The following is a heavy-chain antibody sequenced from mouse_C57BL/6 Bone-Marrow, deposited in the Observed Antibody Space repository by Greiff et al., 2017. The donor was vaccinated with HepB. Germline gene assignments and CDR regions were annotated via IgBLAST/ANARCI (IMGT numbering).Heavy chain of an antibody. CDR3: SADSAVYYCAWSYYSSYGSFAY. CDR1: YTFSRRVH. D-gene: IGHD2-5*01. J-gene: IGHJ3*01. CDR2: GQGLEWIG. Sequence: QVQLQQSGPELARPWASVKISCQAFYTFSRRVHFAIRDTNYWMQRVKQRTGQGLEWIGAIYPGNGDTSYNQKFKCKATLTADKSSSTAYMQHSSLTSADSAVYYCAWSYYSSYGSFAYWGQGTLVTVSA. V-gene: IGHV1-87*01.